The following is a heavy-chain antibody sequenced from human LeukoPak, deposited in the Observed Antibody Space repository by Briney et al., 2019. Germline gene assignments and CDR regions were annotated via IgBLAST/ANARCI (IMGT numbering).Heavy chain of an antibody. Sequence: GGSLRLSCAASGFTFSSYSMNWVRQAPGKGLEWVSSISSSSSYIYYADSVKGRFTISRDNAKNSLYLQMNSLRAEDTAVYYCARGVRTYCSSTSCYAGGFDYWGQGTLVTVSS. CDR2: ISSSSSYI. V-gene: IGHV3-21*01. D-gene: IGHD2-2*01. J-gene: IGHJ4*02. CDR1: GFTFSSYS. CDR3: ARGVRTYCSSTSCYAGGFDY.